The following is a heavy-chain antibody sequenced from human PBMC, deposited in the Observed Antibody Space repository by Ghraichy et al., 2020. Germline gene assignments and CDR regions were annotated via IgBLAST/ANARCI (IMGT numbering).Heavy chain of an antibody. CDR1: GASISTYY. V-gene: IGHV4-4*07. CDR3: VRELRSQVGTAAFDM. CDR2: VYSGGKT. D-gene: IGHD4-23*01. Sequence: SETLSLTCAVSGASISTYYWNWIRQPAGKGLEWIGCVYSGGKTDYNPSLKSRVTMSQDTSKNQFSLKLSSVTAADTAVYYCVRELRSQVGTAAFDMWGHGTLVTVSS. J-gene: IGHJ3*02.